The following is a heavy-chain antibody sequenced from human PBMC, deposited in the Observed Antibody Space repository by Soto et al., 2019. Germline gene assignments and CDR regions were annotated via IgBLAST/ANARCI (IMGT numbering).Heavy chain of an antibody. V-gene: IGHV4-4*07. CDR2: IYTSGST. CDR3: AAGSGYSPATYYYYGMDV. D-gene: IGHD3-3*01. J-gene: IGHJ6*02. Sequence: SETLSLTCTVSGGSISSYYLSWIRQPAGKGLEWIGRIYTSGSTNYNPSLKSRVTMSVDTSKNQFSLKLSSVTAADTAVYYCAAGSGYSPATYYYYGMDVWGQGTTVTVYS. CDR1: GGSISSYY.